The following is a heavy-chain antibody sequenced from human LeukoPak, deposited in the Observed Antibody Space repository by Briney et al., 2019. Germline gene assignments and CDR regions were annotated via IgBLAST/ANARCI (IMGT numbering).Heavy chain of an antibody. J-gene: IGHJ4*02. CDR2: MNPNSGNT. CDR1: GYTFTSYD. CDR3: ARGVVGYDFWSGYYNFDY. Sequence: ASVKVSCKASGYTFTSYDNNWVRQATGQGLEWMGWMNPNSGNTGYAQKFQGRVTITRNTSISTAYMELSSLRSEDTAVYYCARGVVGYDFWSGYYNFDYWGQGTLVTVSS. V-gene: IGHV1-8*03. D-gene: IGHD3-3*01.